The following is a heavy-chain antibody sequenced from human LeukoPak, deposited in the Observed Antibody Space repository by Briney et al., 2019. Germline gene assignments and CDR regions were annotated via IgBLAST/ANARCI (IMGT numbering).Heavy chain of an antibody. D-gene: IGHD4-23*01. Sequence: PSETLSLTCTVSGGSISSYYWSWSRPPPGEGLEWVGYIYYSGSTNYNPSLKRRVTISVDTSKNQFSLKLSSVTAADTAVYYCARGVSYGGRGEGFDYWGRGTLVTVSS. CDR1: GGSISSYY. J-gene: IGHJ4*02. V-gene: IGHV4-59*01. CDR3: ARGVSYGGRGEGFDY. CDR2: IYYSGST.